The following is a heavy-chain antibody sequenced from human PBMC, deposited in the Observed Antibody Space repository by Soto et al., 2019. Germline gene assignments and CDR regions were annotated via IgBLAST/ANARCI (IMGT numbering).Heavy chain of an antibody. CDR3: ARAITMVRGVIITYYYDYYMDV. CDR1: GGSFSGYY. D-gene: IGHD3-10*01. CDR2: INHSGST. V-gene: IGHV4-34*01. Sequence: SETLSLTCAVYGGSFSGYYWSWIRQPPGKGLEWIGEINHSGSTNYNPSLKSRVTISVDTSKNQFSLKLSSVTAADTAVYYCARAITMVRGVIITYYYDYYMDVWGKGTTVTVSS. J-gene: IGHJ6*03.